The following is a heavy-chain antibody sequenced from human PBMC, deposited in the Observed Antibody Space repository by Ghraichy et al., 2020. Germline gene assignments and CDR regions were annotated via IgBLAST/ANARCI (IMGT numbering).Heavy chain of an antibody. D-gene: IGHD6-19*01. CDR3: ARGPLAVAGTTQDFDY. CDR1: GGSFSGYY. V-gene: IGHV4-34*01. J-gene: IGHJ4*02. Sequence: SETLSLTCAVYGGSFSGYYWSWIRQPPGKGLEWIGEINHSGSTNYNPSLKSRVTISVDTSKNQFSLKLSSVTAADTAVYYCARGPLAVAGTTQDFDYWGQGTLVTVSS. CDR2: INHSGST.